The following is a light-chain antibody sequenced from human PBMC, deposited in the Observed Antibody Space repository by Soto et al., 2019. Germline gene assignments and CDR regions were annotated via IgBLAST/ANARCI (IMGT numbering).Light chain of an antibody. CDR3: QQYYSFRLT. V-gene: IGKV1-5*01. J-gene: IGKJ4*01. CDR2: DAS. Sequence: DIQMTQSPSTLSASVLDRVTITCRASQFVSNCLAWYQQKPGKALRLLIYDASNLENGVPSRFTGSGSGTDFSLTITGLQPDDSATYYCQQYYSFRLTFGGGTRVEIK. CDR1: QFVSNC.